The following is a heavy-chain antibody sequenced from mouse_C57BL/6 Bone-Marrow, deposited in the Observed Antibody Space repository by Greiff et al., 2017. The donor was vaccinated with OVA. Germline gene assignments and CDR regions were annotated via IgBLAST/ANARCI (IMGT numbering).Heavy chain of an antibody. CDR2: IWWDDDK. V-gene: IGHV8-8*01. Sequence: QVQLQQSGPGILQPSQTLSLTCSFSGFSLSTFGMGVGWIRQPSGKGLEWLAHIWWDDDKYYNPALKSRLTISKDTSKNRVFLKIANVDTADTATYYCARIESLLDYVSSCGYFDVWGTGTTVTVSS. J-gene: IGHJ1*03. CDR3: ARIESLLDYVSSCGYFDV. CDR1: GFSLSTFGMG. D-gene: IGHD1-1*01.